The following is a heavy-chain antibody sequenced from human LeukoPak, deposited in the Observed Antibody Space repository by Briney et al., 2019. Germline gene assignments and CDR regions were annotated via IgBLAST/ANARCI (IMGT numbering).Heavy chain of an antibody. V-gene: IGHV1-69*13. D-gene: IGHD3-3*01. J-gene: IGHJ5*02. CDR2: IIPIFGTA. Sequence: ASVKVSCKASGGTFSSYAFSWVRQAPGQGLEWMGGIIPIFGTANYAQKFQGRVTITADESTSTAYMELSSLRSEDTAVYYCATSDFWSGYYVRFDPWGQGTLVTVSS. CDR1: GGTFSSYA. CDR3: ATSDFWSGYYVRFDP.